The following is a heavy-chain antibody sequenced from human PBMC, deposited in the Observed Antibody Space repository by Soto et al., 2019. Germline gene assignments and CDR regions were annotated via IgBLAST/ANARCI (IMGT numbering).Heavy chain of an antibody. CDR2: IYHSGST. CDR3: ARQGRPTAGMGWFDP. Sequence: SETLSLTCAVSGGSISSGGYSWSWIRQPPGKGLEWIGYIYHSGSTYYNPSLKSRVTISVDRSKNQFSLKLSSVTAADTAVYYCARQGRPTAGMGWFDPWGPGTLVTVSS. CDR1: GGSISSGGYS. J-gene: IGHJ5*02. D-gene: IGHD1-1*01. V-gene: IGHV4-30-2*01.